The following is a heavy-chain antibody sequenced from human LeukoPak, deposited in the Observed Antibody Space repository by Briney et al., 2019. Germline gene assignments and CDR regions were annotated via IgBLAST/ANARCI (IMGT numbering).Heavy chain of an antibody. V-gene: IGHV3-23*01. Sequence: GGSLRLSCAASGFTFSSYAMSWVRQAPGKGLEWVSAISGSGGSTYYADSVKGRFTISRDNSKNTLYLQMNSLRAEDTAVYCCAKATVVVTAIPLYYFDYWGQGTLVTVSS. CDR1: GFTFSSYA. CDR2: ISGSGGST. CDR3: AKATVVVTAIPLYYFDY. J-gene: IGHJ4*02. D-gene: IGHD2-21*02.